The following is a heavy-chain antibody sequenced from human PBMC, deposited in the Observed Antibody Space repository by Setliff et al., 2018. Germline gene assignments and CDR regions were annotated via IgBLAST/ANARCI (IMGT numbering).Heavy chain of an antibody. V-gene: IGHV1-2*06. CDR2: INPSSGGT. J-gene: IGHJ6*03. Sequence: GASVQVSCKAFRYTFNDYYIHWVRQTPGQGLEWMGRINPSSGGTDDAQNFLGRVTMTRDTAISTAYMELSRLTSDDTAVYYCARAEYTSSSLYYYMDVWGKGTTVTVSS. CDR1: RYTFNDYY. D-gene: IGHD6-6*01. CDR3: ARAEYTSSSLYYYMDV.